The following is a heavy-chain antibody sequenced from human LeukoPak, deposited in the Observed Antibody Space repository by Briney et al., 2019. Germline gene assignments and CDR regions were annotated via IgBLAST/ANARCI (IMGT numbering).Heavy chain of an antibody. CDR2: IYPGDSDT. D-gene: IGHD2-15*01. CDR1: GYSFTSYW. V-gene: IGHV5-51*01. J-gene: IGHJ6*02. CDR3: ARHCSGGSCYLGYGMDV. Sequence: GESLKISCKGSGYSFTSYWIGWVRQMPGKGLEWTGIIYPGDSDTRYSPSFQGQVTISADKSISTAYLQWSSLKASDTAMYYCARHCSGGSCYLGYGMDVWGQGTTVTVSS.